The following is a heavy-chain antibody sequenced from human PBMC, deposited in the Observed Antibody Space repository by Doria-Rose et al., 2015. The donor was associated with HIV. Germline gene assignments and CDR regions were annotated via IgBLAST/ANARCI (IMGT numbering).Heavy chain of an antibody. CDR3: AREVYSYGYHNY. V-gene: IGHV3-53*01. J-gene: IGHJ2*01. D-gene: IGHD3-9*01. Sequence: LQLVESGGGLVQPGGSLKLSCAASGFTVSNNYMTWVRQAPGRGLEWVSLLYSDGTAYYADSVRGRFTISRDNSKNTLFPQMNDLRVEDTALYYCAREVYSYGYHNYGGR. CDR1: GFTVSNNY. CDR2: LYSDGTA.